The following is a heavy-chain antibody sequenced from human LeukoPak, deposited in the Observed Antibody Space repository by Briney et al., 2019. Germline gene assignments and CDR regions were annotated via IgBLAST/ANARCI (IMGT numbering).Heavy chain of an antibody. V-gene: IGHV1-69*13. D-gene: IGHD1-26*01. CDR3: AGTAPVAPNSGSLGGFDY. CDR2: IIPIFGTA. J-gene: IGHJ4*02. CDR1: GGTFSSYA. Sequence: ASVKVSCKASGGTFSSYAISWVRQAPGQGLEWMGGIIPIFGTANYAQKFQGRVTITADESTSTAYMELSSLRSEDTAVYYCAGTAPVAPNSGSLGGFDYWGQGTLVTVSS.